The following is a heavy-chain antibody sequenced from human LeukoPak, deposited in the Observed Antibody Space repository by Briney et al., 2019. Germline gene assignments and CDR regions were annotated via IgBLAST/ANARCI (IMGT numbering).Heavy chain of an antibody. Sequence: ASVKVSCKASGYTFTSYGISWVRQAPGQGLEWMGWISAYNGNTNYAQKLQGRVTVTTDTSTSTAYMELRSLRSDDAAVYYCAREYGGITMVRGVPFFDPWGQGTLVTVSS. CDR3: AREYGGITMVRGVPFFDP. CDR2: ISAYNGNT. J-gene: IGHJ5*02. V-gene: IGHV1-18*01. CDR1: GYTFTSYG. D-gene: IGHD3-10*01.